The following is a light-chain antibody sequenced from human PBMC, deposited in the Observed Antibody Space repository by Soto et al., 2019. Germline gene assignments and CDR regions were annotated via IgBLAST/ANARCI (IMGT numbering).Light chain of an antibody. CDR1: QSVSSSY. V-gene: IGKV3-20*01. Sequence: EIVLTQSPGTLSLSPGERATLSCRASQSVSSSYLAWYQQKPGQAPRLLLFGASSKATGIPDRFSGSGSATDFTLTISRLEPEDFAVYYCQQYGSSPGTFGQGTTLEIK. CDR3: QQYGSSPGT. CDR2: GAS. J-gene: IGKJ2*01.